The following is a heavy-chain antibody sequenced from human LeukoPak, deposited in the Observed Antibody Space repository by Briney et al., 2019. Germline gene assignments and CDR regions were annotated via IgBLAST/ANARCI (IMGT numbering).Heavy chain of an antibody. J-gene: IGHJ4*02. CDR2: IKQNGSET. V-gene: IGHV3-7*01. CDR1: GFTFSGYW. Sequence: GSLTLSCAASGFTFSGYWMSWVRQAPGKGREWVANIKQNGSETFYADSVRGRFTISRDNAKHSQYLQMNSLRVEDTAVYYCARWAKGIDYWGQGALVTVSS. CDR3: ARWAKGIDY.